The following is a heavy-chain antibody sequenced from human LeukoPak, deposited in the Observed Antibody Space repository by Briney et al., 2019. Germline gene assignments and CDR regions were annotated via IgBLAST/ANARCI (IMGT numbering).Heavy chain of an antibody. Sequence: SETLSLTCAVYGGSFSGYYWSWIRQPPGKGLEWIGEINHSGSTNYNPSLKSRVTISVDTSKNQFSLKLSSVTAADTAVYYCARGFDSRNSGFPQNDYWGQGILVTVSS. D-gene: IGHD4-23*01. J-gene: IGHJ4*02. CDR2: INHSGST. CDR3: ARGFDSRNSGFPQNDY. V-gene: IGHV4-34*01. CDR1: GGSFSGYY.